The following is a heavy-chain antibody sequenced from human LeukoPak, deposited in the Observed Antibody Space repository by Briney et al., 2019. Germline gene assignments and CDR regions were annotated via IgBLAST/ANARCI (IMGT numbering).Heavy chain of an antibody. CDR3: ARNPRGEWLLIGFDP. CDR2: INPNSGGT. J-gene: IGHJ5*02. CDR1: GYTFTGYY. Sequence: GASVKVSCKASGYTFTGYYMHWVRQAPGQGLEWMGWINPNSGGTNYAQKFQGTVTMTRDTSISTAYMELSRLRSDDTAVYYCARNPRGEWLLIGFDPWGQGTLVTVSS. V-gene: IGHV1-2*02. D-gene: IGHD3-3*01.